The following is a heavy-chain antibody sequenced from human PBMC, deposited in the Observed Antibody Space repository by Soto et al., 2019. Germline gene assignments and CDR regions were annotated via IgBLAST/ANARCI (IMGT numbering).Heavy chain of an antibody. CDR1: RLTFTIYF. J-gene: IGHJ4*02. CDR3: ARVGQLKMERDIDY. CDR2: VSAYNGNK. Sequence: ASVNVSSKASRLTFTIYFLTLLRQPPLQGLEGMGWVSAYNGNKNYARTIQGRVTMTTDTSTSTVYMDLRSLRSDDTAVYYCARVGQLKMERDIDYWGQGTPITVSS. D-gene: IGHD6-13*01. V-gene: IGHV1-18*01.